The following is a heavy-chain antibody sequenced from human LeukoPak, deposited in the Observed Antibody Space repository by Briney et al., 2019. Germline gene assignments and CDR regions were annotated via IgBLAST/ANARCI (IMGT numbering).Heavy chain of an antibody. CDR3: ARERTPYYDFWSGYYWAPGVGSYYYYMDV. D-gene: IGHD3-3*01. CDR1: GGSISSYY. Sequence: SETLSLTCTVSGGSISSYYWSWIRQPAGKGLEWIGRIYTSGSTNYNPSLKSRVTMSVDTSKNQFSLKLSSVTAADTAVYYCARERTPYYDFWSGYYWAPGVGSYYYYMDVWGKGTTVTVSS. J-gene: IGHJ6*03. V-gene: IGHV4-4*07. CDR2: IYTSGST.